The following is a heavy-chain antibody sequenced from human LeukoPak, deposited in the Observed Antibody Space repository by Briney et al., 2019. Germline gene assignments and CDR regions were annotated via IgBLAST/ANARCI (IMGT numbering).Heavy chain of an antibody. Sequence: SQTLSLTCFISGGSISSGDHYWTWIRQPAGKELEWIGRIHTTGRTNYNPSLKSRVYISVDTSKNQFSLELSSLTAADTAVYYCAREFDYEGVDPWGQGTLVTVSS. CDR1: GGSISSGDHY. CDR2: IHTTGRT. V-gene: IGHV4-61*02. J-gene: IGHJ5*02. CDR3: AREFDYEGVDP. D-gene: IGHD4-17*01.